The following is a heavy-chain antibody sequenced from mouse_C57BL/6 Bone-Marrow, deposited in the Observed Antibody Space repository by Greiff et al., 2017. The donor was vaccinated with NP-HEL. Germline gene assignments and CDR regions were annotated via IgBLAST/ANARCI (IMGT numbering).Heavy chain of an antibody. CDR1: GFTFSDYY. Sequence: EVKLVESEGGLVQPGSSMKLSCTASGFTFSDYYMAWVRQVPEKGLEWVANINYDGSSTYYLDPLKSRFIISRDNAKNILYLQMSSLKSEDTATYYYARDNCSSDGAMDYWGQGTTVTVSS. CDR2: INYDGSST. J-gene: IGHJ4*01. D-gene: IGHD1-1*01. V-gene: IGHV5-16*01. CDR3: ARDNCSSDGAMDY.